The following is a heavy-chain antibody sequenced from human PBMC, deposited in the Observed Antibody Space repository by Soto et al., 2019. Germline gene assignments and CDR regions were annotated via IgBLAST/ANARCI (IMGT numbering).Heavy chain of an antibody. Sequence: GASVEVSWEVSGDALAELSMQWVRQSPGKGLEWMGGFDPEDGETIYAQKFQGRVTMTEDTSTDTAYMELSSLRSEDTAVYYCATAFNKDIVVVVAAQTYYYYGMDVWGQGPTVTVSS. CDR3: ATAFNKDIVVVVAAQTYYYYGMDV. J-gene: IGHJ6*02. CDR1: GDALAELS. CDR2: FDPEDGET. V-gene: IGHV1-24*01. D-gene: IGHD2-15*01.